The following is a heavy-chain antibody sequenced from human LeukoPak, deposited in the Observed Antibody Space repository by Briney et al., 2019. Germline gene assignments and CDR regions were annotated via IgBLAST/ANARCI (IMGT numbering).Heavy chain of an antibody. CDR2: IIPILGIA. CDR3: ARDPGDGYNLDY. Sequence: SVKVSCKASGGTSSSYTISWVRQAPGQGLEWMGRIIPILGIANYAQKFQGRVTITADKSTSTAYMELSSLRSEDTAVYYCARDPGDGYNLDYWGQGTLVTVSS. D-gene: IGHD5-24*01. J-gene: IGHJ4*02. CDR1: GGTSSSYT. V-gene: IGHV1-69*04.